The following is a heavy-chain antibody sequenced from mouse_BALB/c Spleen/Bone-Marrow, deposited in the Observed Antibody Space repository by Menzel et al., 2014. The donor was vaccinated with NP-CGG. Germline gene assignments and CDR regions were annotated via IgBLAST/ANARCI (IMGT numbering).Heavy chain of an antibody. CDR1: GFSLTGYG. V-gene: IGHV2-6-7*01. CDR3: AKWGFAY. Sequence: VHLVQSGPGLVAPSQSLAITCTVSGFSLTGYGVNWVRQPPGKGLEWLGMIWGDGNTDYNSALKSRLSINKANSKSQVFLKMNSLLTDDTARYCCAKWGFAYWGQGTLVTVSA. J-gene: IGHJ3*01. CDR2: IWGDGNT.